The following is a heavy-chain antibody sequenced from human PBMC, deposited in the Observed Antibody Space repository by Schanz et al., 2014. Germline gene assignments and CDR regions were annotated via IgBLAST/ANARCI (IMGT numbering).Heavy chain of an antibody. J-gene: IGHJ2*01. Sequence: QVQLQESGPGLVKPSQTLSLTCTVSGGSVSSGGDYWSWIRQHPGKGLEWIGFISYSGSTYYNPSLKSRVTISVDTSKNQFSLNLSSATAADTAVYYCARDTTWRLDLWGRGTLVTVSS. CDR2: ISYSGST. CDR1: GGSVSSGGDY. V-gene: IGHV4-31*03. D-gene: IGHD1-1*01. CDR3: ARDTTWRLDL.